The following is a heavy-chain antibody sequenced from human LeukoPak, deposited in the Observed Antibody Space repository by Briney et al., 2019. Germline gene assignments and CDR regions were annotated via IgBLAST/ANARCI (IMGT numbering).Heavy chain of an antibody. CDR1: GYSFTTFH. CDR2: VNPDTGNT. D-gene: IGHD3/OR15-3a*01. V-gene: IGHV1-8*03. J-gene: IGHJ3*01. Sequence: ASVKVSCKAAGYSFTTFHINWVRQAPGQGPEWMGWVNPDTGNTGFAQKFQGRVTITQNSSVTTVYMELSSLTSEDTAVYYCARRGLVAGIYDLVYGFDLWGQGTMVTASS. CDR3: ARRGLVAGIYDLVYGFDL.